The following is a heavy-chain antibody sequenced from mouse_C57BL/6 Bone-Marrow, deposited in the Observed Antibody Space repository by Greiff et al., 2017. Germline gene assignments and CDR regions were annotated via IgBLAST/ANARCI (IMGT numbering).Heavy chain of an antibody. Sequence: QVQLQQSGAELVRPGTSVKMSCKASGYTFTNYWIGWAKQRPGHGLEWIGDIYPGGGYTNYNEKFKGKATLTADKSSSTAYMQFSCLTSEDSAIYYCARGGVYYGTPFAYWGQGTTRTVAS. CDR1: GYTFTNYW. CDR2: IYPGGGYT. D-gene: IGHD2-1*01. CDR3: ARGGVYYGTPFAY. V-gene: IGHV1-63*01. J-gene: IGHJ2*01.